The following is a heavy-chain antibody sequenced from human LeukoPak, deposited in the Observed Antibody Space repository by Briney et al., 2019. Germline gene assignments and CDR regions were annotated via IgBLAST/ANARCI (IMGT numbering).Heavy chain of an antibody. D-gene: IGHD6-13*01. V-gene: IGHV1-8*01. J-gene: IGHJ6*03. CDR3: ARGAAGTFPIGDYYYYMDV. Sequence: ASVKVSCKASNYTFTSYGISWVRQATGQGLEWMGWMNPNSGNTGYAQKFQGRVTITRNTSISTAYMELSSLRSEDTAVYYCARGAAGTFPIGDYYYYMDVWGKGTTVTVSS. CDR1: NYTFTSYG. CDR2: MNPNSGNT.